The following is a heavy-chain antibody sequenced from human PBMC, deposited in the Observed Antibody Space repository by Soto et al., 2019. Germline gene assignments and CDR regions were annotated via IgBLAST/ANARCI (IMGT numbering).Heavy chain of an antibody. CDR2: INPSGGST. V-gene: IGHV1-46*03. CDR3: ARAGYGILTGPDAFDI. D-gene: IGHD3-9*01. Sequence: ASVKVSCKASGYTFTSYYMHWVRQAPGQGLEWMGIINPSGGSTSYAQKFQGRVTMTRDTSTSTVYMELSSLRSEDTAVYYCARAGYGILTGPDAFDIWGQGTMVTVSS. CDR1: GYTFTSYY. J-gene: IGHJ3*02.